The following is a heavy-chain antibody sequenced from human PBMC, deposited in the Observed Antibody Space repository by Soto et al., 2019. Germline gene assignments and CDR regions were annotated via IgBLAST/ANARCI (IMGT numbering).Heavy chain of an antibody. CDR1: GYTFTGYY. CDR3: AGRGSGWYYFDY. D-gene: IGHD6-19*01. CDR2: INPNSGGT. Sequence: QVQLVQSGAEVKKPGASVKVSCKASGYTFTGYYMHWVRQAPGQGLEWMGWINPNSGGTNNAQKFQGRVAMTRDTSISTAYMELSRLRSDDTAVYYCAGRGSGWYYFDYWGQGTLVTVSS. J-gene: IGHJ4*02. V-gene: IGHV1-2*02.